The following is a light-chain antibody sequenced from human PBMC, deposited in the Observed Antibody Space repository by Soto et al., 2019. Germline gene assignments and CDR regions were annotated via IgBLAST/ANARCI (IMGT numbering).Light chain of an antibody. CDR2: GAS. CDR3: QQYNNWPPIT. V-gene: IGKV3-15*01. J-gene: IGKJ5*01. Sequence: EVAMTQSPATLSVSPGDRATISCRASQSVSSNLAWYQQKPGQAPRLLIYGASTRATGIPARFSGSGSGTEFTLTISSLQPEDFAVYYCQQYNNWPPITFGQGTRLEIK. CDR1: QSVSSN.